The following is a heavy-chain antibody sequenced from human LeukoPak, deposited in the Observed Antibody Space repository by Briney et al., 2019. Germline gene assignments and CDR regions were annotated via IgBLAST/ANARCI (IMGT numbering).Heavy chain of an antibody. Sequence: ASVKLSCKASGGTFSSYAISWVRQAPGQGLEWMAEIIPIFGTANYAQKFQGRVTITADDSTSTAYMELSSLRSEDTAVYYCARGPVLLWFGEWQASRFDYWGQGTLVTVSS. CDR3: ARGPVLLWFGEWQASRFDY. CDR2: IIPIFGTA. D-gene: IGHD3-10*01. CDR1: GGTFSSYA. V-gene: IGHV1-69*13. J-gene: IGHJ4*02.